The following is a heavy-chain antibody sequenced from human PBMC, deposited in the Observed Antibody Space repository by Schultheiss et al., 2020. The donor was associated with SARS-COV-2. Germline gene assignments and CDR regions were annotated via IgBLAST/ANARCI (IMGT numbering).Heavy chain of an antibody. CDR2: ISWNSGSI. V-gene: IGHV3-9*01. D-gene: IGHD2-2*01. CDR3: ARGSTSWNYYGMDV. Sequence: GGSLRLSCAASGFTFDDYAMHWVRQAPGKGLEWVSGISWNSGSIGYADSVKGRFTISRDNAKNSLYLQMNSLRAEDTAVYYCARGSTSWNYYGMDVWGQGTTVTVSS. J-gene: IGHJ6*02. CDR1: GFTFDDYA.